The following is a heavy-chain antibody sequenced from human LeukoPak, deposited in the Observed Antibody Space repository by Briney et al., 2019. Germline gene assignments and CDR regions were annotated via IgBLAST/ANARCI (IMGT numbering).Heavy chain of an antibody. D-gene: IGHD1/OR15-1a*01. CDR3: AREWPNTCWFDP. V-gene: IGHV1-46*01. Sequence: ASVKVSCKASGYTFGSYFMHWVRQAPGQGPEWMGIINPSDGYRTYAQKFQGRLTMSTDTPTSTLYMELSSLTSEDTAIYFCAREWPNTCWFDPWGQGTLVTVSS. CDR1: GYTFGSYF. CDR2: INPSDGYR. J-gene: IGHJ5*02.